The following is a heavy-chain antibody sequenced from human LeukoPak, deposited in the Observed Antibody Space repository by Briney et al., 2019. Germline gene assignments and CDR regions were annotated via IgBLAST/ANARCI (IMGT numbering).Heavy chain of an antibody. CDR2: INHSGST. J-gene: IGHJ4*02. D-gene: IGHD3-22*01. CDR3: ARGTARPLPTYYYDSSGYYYFDY. Sequence: SETLSLTCAVYGGSFSGYYWSWIRQPPGKGLEWIGEINHSGSTNYNPSLKSRVTISLDTSKNQFSLKLSSVTAADTAVYYCARGTARPLPTYYYDSSGYYYFDYWGQGTLVIVSS. CDR1: GGSFSGYY. V-gene: IGHV4-34*01.